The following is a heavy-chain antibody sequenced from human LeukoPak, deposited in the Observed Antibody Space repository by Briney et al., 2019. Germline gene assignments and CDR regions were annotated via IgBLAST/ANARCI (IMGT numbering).Heavy chain of an antibody. V-gene: IGHV4-39*01. CDR2: IYYSGST. CDR3: ARQSNVDY. J-gene: IGHJ4*02. Sequence: PSETLSLTCTVSGGSISSSSYYWGWIRQPPGKGLEWIGSIYYSGSTYYSPSLKSRVTISVDTSKNQFSLKLSSVTAADTAVYYCARQSNVDYWGQGTLVTVSS. CDR1: GGSISSSSYY.